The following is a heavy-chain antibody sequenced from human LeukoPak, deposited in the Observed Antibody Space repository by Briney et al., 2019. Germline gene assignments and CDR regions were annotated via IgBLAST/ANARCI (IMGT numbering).Heavy chain of an antibody. CDR2: IYNSGST. Sequence: PSETLSLTCTVSGGSISSYYWSWIRQPPGKGLEWIGYIYNSGSTNYNPSLKSRVTISLDTSKNQFSLKLSSVTAADTAVYYCARGVVAAAGRTFDFWGQGTLVTVSS. D-gene: IGHD6-13*01. J-gene: IGHJ4*02. CDR1: GGSISSYY. V-gene: IGHV4-59*01. CDR3: ARGVVAAAGRTFDF.